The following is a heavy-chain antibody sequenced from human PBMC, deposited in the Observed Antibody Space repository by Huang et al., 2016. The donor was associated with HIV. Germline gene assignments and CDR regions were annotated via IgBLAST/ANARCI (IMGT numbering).Heavy chain of an antibody. Sequence: DEHLVESGGGLVQPGGSVTITCEVSGFNLKKYWMNCVRQVPGKGLEWVANIRGDGSEKKYVDAVKGRFTIFRDNAKNLLYLQMKSLRAEDTSVYYCATNLQIVVVPPDMGYDAFDMWGQGTMVTVSS. D-gene: IGHD2-2*01. CDR2: IRGDGSEK. J-gene: IGHJ3*02. CDR1: GFNLKKYW. CDR3: ATNLQIVVVPPDMGYDAFDM. V-gene: IGHV3-7*01.